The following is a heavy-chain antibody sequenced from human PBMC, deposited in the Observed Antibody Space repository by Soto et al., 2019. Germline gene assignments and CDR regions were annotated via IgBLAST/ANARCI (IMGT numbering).Heavy chain of an antibody. Sequence: EVQLLESGGGLVQPGGSLRLSCAASGFTFSSYAMSWVRQAPGKGLEWVSAISGSGGSTYYADSVKGRFTISRDNYKDTLYLRINGLRAEDTAVYYCAKGDSGYAELEIDYWGQGTLVTVSS. CDR3: AKGDSGYAELEIDY. J-gene: IGHJ4*02. D-gene: IGHD5-12*01. V-gene: IGHV3-23*01. CDR1: GFTFSSYA. CDR2: ISGSGGST.